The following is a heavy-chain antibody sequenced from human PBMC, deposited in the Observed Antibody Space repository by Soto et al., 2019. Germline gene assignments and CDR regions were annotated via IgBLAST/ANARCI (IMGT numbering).Heavy chain of an antibody. CDR2: FDPEQGKI. Sequence: QVQLVQSGAEVKKPGASVKVSCKVSGYTLTELSINWVRQAPGKGLEWMGGFDPEQGKIIYAQKFLGRASMTDDTSTVTAYIELSSLSSVDTALYYCATTYLVAAFDIWWPGTMVSVSS. CDR1: GYTLTELS. V-gene: IGHV1-24*01. D-gene: IGHD3-10*01. CDR3: ATTYLVAAFDI. J-gene: IGHJ3*02.